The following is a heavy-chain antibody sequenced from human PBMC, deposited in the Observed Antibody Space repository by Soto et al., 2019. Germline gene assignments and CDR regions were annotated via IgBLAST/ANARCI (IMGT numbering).Heavy chain of an antibody. CDR3: ARRIAEAGTPVDAFDS. CDR1: GFTFSSYS. Sequence: EVQLVESGGGLVKPGGSPRLSCAASGFTFSSYSMNWVRQAPGKGLEWVSSISSSSSYIYYADSVKGRFTISRDNAKNSLYLQMNSLRAEDTAVYYCARRIAEAGTPVDAFDSWGQGTMVTVSS. J-gene: IGHJ3*02. D-gene: IGHD6-13*01. V-gene: IGHV3-21*01. CDR2: ISSSSSYI.